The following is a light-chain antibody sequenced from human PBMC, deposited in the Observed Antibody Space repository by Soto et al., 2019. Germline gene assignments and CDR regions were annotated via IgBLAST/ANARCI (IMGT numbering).Light chain of an antibody. V-gene: IGLV2-8*01. CDR2: EVS. CDR1: SSDIGGYNY. J-gene: IGLJ3*02. CDR3: SSYAGSINLWV. Sequence: QSALTQPPSASGSPGQSVTISCTGTSSDIGGYNYVSWYQQHPGKAPKLMISEVSKRPSGVPDRFSGSKSGNTASLTVSGFQAEDEADYYCSSYAGSINLWVFGGGTKLTVL.